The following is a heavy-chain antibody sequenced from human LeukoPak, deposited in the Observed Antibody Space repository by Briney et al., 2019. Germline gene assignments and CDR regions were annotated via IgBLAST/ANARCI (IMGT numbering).Heavy chain of an antibody. J-gene: IGHJ4*02. CDR3: ARDHSSGWYSDYFDY. Sequence: GGSLRLSCAASGFTFSSYGMHWVRQAPGKGLEWVAVIWYDGSNKYYADSVKGRFTISRDNSENTLYLQMNSLRAEDTAVYYCARDHSSGWYSDYFDYWGLGTLVTVSS. V-gene: IGHV3-33*01. CDR1: GFTFSSYG. D-gene: IGHD6-19*01. CDR2: IWYDGSNK.